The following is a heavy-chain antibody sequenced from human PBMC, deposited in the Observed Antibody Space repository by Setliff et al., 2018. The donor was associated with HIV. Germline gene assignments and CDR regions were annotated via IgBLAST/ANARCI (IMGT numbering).Heavy chain of an antibody. D-gene: IGHD6-6*01. CDR3: ASGLIAPRF. V-gene: IGHV4-59*08. CDR2: IYYSGSS. CDR1: GGSISSHY. J-gene: IGHJ4*02. Sequence: SETLSLTCNVSGGSISSHYWSWIRQPPGKGLEWIGYIYYSGSSNYNPSLKSRVTISVDTSKNQFSLKLSSVTAADTAVYYCASGLIAPRFWGQGTLVTVSS.